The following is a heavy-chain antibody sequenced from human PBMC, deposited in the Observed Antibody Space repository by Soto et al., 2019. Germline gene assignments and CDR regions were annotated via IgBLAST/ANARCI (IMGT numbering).Heavy chain of an antibody. CDR1: GFAFSSFG. Sequence: QVQLVESGGGVVQPGRSLRLSCAASGFAFSSFGMHWVRQAPGKGLEWVALVGYDGSDKYYGDSVKGRFTISRDYSENTVYLQMDSLRVVDTAIYFCARYCSGGRCSEGGLDFWGQGTLVTVSS. V-gene: IGHV3-33*01. J-gene: IGHJ4*02. D-gene: IGHD2-15*01. CDR2: VGYDGSDK. CDR3: ARYCSGGRCSEGGLDF.